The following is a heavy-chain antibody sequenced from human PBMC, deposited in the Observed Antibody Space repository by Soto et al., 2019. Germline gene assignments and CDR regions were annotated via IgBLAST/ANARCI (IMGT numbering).Heavy chain of an antibody. CDR2: ISYDGSNK. V-gene: IGHV3-30-3*01. CDR3: ARVRDSSWYEFDP. Sequence: GGSLRLSCAASGFTFSSYAMHWVRQAPGKGLEWVAVISYDGSNKYYADSVKGRFTNSRDNSKNTLYLQMNSLRAEDMAVYYCARVRDSSWYEFDPWGQGTLVTVSS. D-gene: IGHD6-13*01. CDR1: GFTFSSYA. J-gene: IGHJ5*02.